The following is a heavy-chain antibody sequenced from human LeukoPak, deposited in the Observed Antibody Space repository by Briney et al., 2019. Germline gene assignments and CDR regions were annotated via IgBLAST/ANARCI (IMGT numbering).Heavy chain of an antibody. D-gene: IGHD3-9*01. Sequence: ASVKVSCKASGYTFTRYQIHWVRQAPGQGLEWMGWINPNNGATKNAQIFQGRVTLTRDTSINTVYMELSRLTSNDTALYYCATSYYDILTGYRPLAYWGQGTLVTVSS. CDR3: ATSYYDILTGYRPLAY. CDR2: INPNNGAT. CDR1: GYTFTRYQ. J-gene: IGHJ4*02. V-gene: IGHV1-2*02.